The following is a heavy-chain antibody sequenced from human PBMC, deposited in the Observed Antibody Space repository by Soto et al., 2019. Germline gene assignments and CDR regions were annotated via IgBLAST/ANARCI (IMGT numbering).Heavy chain of an antibody. CDR1: GYTFTSYG. D-gene: IGHD3-3*01. V-gene: IGHV1-18*04. Sequence: QVQLVQSGAEVKKPGASVKVSCKASGYTFTSYGISWVRQSPGQVLEWMGWISAYNGNTNYAQKLQGRGTMTTDTSTSTAYLELRSLRSDDTAVYYCAREPGRITIFGVVADYYYGMDVWGQGTTVTVSS. CDR2: ISAYNGNT. CDR3: AREPGRITIFGVVADYYYGMDV. J-gene: IGHJ6*02.